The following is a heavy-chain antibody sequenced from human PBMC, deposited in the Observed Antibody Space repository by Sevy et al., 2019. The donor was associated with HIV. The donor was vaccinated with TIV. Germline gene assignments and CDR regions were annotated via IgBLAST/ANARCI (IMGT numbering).Heavy chain of an antibody. J-gene: IGHJ6*02. CDR2: IKSKTDGGTT. Sequence: GGSLRLSCAASGFTFSNAWMSWVRQAPGKGLEWVGRIKSKTDGGTTDYAAPVKGRFTISRDDSKNTRYLQMNSLKTEDTAVYYCTTDVGITMVRGVMGQDYYYYGMDVWGQGTTVTVSS. CDR1: GFTFSNAW. V-gene: IGHV3-15*01. D-gene: IGHD3-10*01. CDR3: TTDVGITMVRGVMGQDYYYYGMDV.